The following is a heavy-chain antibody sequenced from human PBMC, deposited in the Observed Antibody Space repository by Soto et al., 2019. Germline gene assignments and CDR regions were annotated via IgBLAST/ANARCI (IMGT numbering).Heavy chain of an antibody. CDR3: AKEGMTTVTTFAFDI. D-gene: IGHD4-17*01. Sequence: QVQLVESGGGVVQPGRSLRLSCAASGFTFSSYGMHWVRQAPGKGLEWVAVISYDGSNKYYADSVKGRFTISRDNSKNTLYLQMNSRRAEDTAVYYCAKEGMTTVTTFAFDIWGQGTMVTVSS. V-gene: IGHV3-30*18. CDR1: GFTFSSYG. CDR2: ISYDGSNK. J-gene: IGHJ3*02.